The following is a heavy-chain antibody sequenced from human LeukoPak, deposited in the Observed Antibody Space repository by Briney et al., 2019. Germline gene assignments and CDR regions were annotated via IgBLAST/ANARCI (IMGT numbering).Heavy chain of an antibody. CDR3: ARGRWLQLRWFDP. CDR1: GFTFSSYW. J-gene: IGHJ5*02. D-gene: IGHD5-24*01. Sequence: GGSLRLSCAASGFTFSSYWMHWVRHAPGKGLVWVSRINSDGSSTNYADSVKGRFTISRDNAKNTLYLQMNSLRAEDTAVYYCARGRWLQLRWFDPWGQGTLVTVSS. CDR2: INSDGSST. V-gene: IGHV3-74*01.